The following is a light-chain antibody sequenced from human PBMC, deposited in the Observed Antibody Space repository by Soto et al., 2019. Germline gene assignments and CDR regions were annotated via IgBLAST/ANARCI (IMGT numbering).Light chain of an antibody. CDR1: NSDVGTHNL. J-gene: IGLJ1*01. CDR2: EGT. Sequence: QSVLTQPASVSGSPGQSITISCTGTNSDVGTHNLVPWYQQHPGKAPKLIIYEGTKRPSGVSNRFSGSKSGNTASLTISGLQAEDEADDYCCSYALLFGTGSKVTGL. CDR3: CSYALL. V-gene: IGLV2-23*01.